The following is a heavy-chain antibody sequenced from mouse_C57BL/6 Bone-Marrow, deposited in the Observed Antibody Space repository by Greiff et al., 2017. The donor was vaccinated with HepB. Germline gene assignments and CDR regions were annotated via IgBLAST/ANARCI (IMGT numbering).Heavy chain of an antibody. Sequence: EVKLMESGADLVKPGASLKLSCAASGFTFSSYGMSWVRQTPDKRLEWVATISSGGSYTYYPDSVKGRFTIYRENAKNTLYLQMSSLRSEDTAMYYCARQRDWVVDSAMDYGGQGTSVTVSS. CDR2: ISSGGSYT. D-gene: IGHD4-1*01. J-gene: IGHJ4*01. CDR1: GFTFSSYG. CDR3: ARQRDWVVDSAMDY. V-gene: IGHV5-6*01.